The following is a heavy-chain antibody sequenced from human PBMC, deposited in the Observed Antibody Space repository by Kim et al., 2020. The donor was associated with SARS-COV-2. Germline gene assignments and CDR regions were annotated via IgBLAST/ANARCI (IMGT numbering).Heavy chain of an antibody. Sequence: GESLKISCKGSGYSFTSYWIGWVRQMPGKGLEWMGIIYPGDSDTRYSPSFQGQVTISADKSISTAYLQWSSLKASDTAMYYCARHGRSSSWSLPYYFDYWGQGTLVTVSS. V-gene: IGHV5-51*01. CDR3: ARHGRSSSWSLPYYFDY. J-gene: IGHJ4*02. CDR2: IYPGDSDT. CDR1: GYSFTSYW. D-gene: IGHD6-13*01.